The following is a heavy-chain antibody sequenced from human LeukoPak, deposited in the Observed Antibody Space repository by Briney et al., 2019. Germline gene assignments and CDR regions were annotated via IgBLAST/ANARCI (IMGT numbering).Heavy chain of an antibody. CDR2: IGTGSANT. CDR3: ARDPPVLRYFDWLPQRDAFDV. V-gene: IGHV3-23*01. D-gene: IGHD3-9*01. Sequence: GGSLRLSCAASGFTFSSFALSWIRQAPGKGLEWVSAIGTGSANTYYADSVKGRFTISRDNSQNTLYLQINNLRAEDTAVYYCARDPPVLRYFDWLPQRDAFDVWGQGTMVTVSS. J-gene: IGHJ3*01. CDR1: GFTFSSFA.